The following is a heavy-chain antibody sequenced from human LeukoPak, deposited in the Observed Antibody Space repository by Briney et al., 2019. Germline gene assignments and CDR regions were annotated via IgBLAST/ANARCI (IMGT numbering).Heavy chain of an antibody. CDR3: AKLLPESGIEVLGRQLLQGTFDY. V-gene: IGHV3-23*01. CDR2: ISGSGGST. J-gene: IGHJ4*02. Sequence: SGGSLRLSCAASGFTFSSYAMSWVRRAPGKGLEWVSAISGSGGSTYYADSVKGRFTISRDNSKNTLYLQMNSLRAEDTAVYYCAKLLPESGIEVLGRQLLQGTFDYWGQGTLVTVSS. CDR1: GFTFSSYA. D-gene: IGHD2-2*01.